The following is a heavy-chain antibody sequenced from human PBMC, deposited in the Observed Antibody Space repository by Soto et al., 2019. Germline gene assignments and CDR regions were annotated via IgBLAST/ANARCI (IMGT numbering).Heavy chain of an antibody. J-gene: IGHJ6*02. Sequence: QVQLQESVPGLVKPSETLSLTCSVTGGSITSHYCSWFRQPPGKGLEWIGYINHSGLTSYNPSLKSRVTMSVDTSKNQFSLKVNSVTAADTALYYCARQGFGQLHGLVDVWGPGTTVTVSS. CDR1: GGSITSHY. CDR3: ARQGFGQLHGLVDV. V-gene: IGHV4-59*08. CDR2: INHSGLT. D-gene: IGHD3-10*01.